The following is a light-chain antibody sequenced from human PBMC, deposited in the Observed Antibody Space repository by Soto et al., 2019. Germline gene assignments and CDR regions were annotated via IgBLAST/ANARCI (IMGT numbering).Light chain of an antibody. V-gene: IGKV1-5*03. CDR2: KPS. Sequence: DVQMTQSPSSLSPSVGDRVTITCRASQSFNTWLAWYQQKPGKAPKLLIYKPSILESGVPSRFSGSGSGTEFTRTISSLQPEDSATYYCQQYNSYPYTFGQSTKLVIK. CDR3: QQYNSYPYT. J-gene: IGKJ2*01. CDR1: QSFNTW.